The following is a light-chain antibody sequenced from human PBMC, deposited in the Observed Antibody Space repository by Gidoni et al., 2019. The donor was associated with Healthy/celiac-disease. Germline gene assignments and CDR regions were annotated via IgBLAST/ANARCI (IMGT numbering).Light chain of an antibody. Sequence: EIVLPQSPGTLSLSPGERATLSCRASQSVSSSYLAWYQQKPGEAPRLLIDGASSRATGIPDRFSGRGSGTDFTLTISRLEPEDFAVYYCQQYGSSPITFGQGTRLEIK. V-gene: IGKV3-20*01. CDR3: QQYGSSPIT. CDR1: QSVSSSY. J-gene: IGKJ5*01. CDR2: GAS.